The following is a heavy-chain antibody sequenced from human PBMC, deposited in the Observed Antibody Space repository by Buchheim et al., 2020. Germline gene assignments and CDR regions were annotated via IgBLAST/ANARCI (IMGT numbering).Heavy chain of an antibody. CDR1: GFTLNTYA. Sequence: EVQLLESGGGLVQPGGSLRLSCAASGFTLNTYAMSWVRQAPGKGLEWVSSISGSGDTTYYADSVKGRFPVSRDNSKNTLYLQMNSLRAEDTAIYYCAKDKDGSGSHSFNWFDPWGQGTL. D-gene: IGHD3-10*01. CDR3: AKDKDGSGSHSFNWFDP. J-gene: IGHJ5*02. V-gene: IGHV3-23*01. CDR2: ISGSGDTT.